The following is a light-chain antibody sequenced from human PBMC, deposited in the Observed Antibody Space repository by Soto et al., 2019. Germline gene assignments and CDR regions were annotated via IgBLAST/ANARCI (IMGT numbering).Light chain of an antibody. Sequence: QSALTQPPSVSGSPGQSVTISCTGTSIDVGNFDLVSWYHQPPGTAPKLLIYQVSNRPSGVPDRISGSQSGNTASLTISGLQADDEADYYCSLKTSSVTVVVCGGTKLTVL. CDR1: SIDVGNFDL. CDR2: QVS. CDR3: SLKTSSVTVV. J-gene: IGLJ3*02. V-gene: IGLV2-18*01.